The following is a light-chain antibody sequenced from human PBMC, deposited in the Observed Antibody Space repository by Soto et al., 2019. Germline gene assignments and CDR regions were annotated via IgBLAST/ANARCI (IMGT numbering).Light chain of an antibody. V-gene: IGLV2-8*01. CDR3: SSYVGSNNFYV. CDR1: SSDVGDYKY. Sequence: QSALTQPPSASGSPGQSVTISCTGTSSDVGDYKYVSWYQKHPGKAPKLMIYEVTKRPSGVPDRSSGSKSGNTASLTVSGLQAEDEADYYCSSYVGSNNFYVFGTGTKVTVL. CDR2: EVT. J-gene: IGLJ1*01.